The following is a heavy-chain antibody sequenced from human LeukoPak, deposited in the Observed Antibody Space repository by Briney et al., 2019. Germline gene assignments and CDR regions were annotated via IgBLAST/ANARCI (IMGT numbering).Heavy chain of an antibody. CDR1: GFTFSNYW. CDR2: IDQDGSAE. CDR3: ARADNYGSILDY. Sequence: GGSLRLSCAASGFTFSNYWMSWVRQSPGRGLEWVANIDQDGSAEYYVDSVGGRFTVSRDNAKNSLYLQIDCLRAEDTAVYYCARADNYGSILDYWGRGTLVTVSS. D-gene: IGHD3-10*01. V-gene: IGHV3-7*04. J-gene: IGHJ4*02.